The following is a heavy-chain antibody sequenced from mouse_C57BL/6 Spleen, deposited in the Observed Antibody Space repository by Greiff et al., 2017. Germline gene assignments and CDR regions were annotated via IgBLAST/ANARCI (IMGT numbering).Heavy chain of an antibody. CDR1: GYAFTNYL. CDR2: INPGSGGT. Sequence: QVQLQPSGAELVRPGTSVKVSCKASGYAFTNYLIEWVKQRPGQGLEWIGVINPGSGGTNYNEKFKGKATLTADKSSSTAYMQLSSLTSEDSAVYFCASSPYYGSSYDAMDYWGQGTSVTVSS. CDR3: ASSPYYGSSYDAMDY. V-gene: IGHV1-54*01. D-gene: IGHD1-1*01. J-gene: IGHJ4*01.